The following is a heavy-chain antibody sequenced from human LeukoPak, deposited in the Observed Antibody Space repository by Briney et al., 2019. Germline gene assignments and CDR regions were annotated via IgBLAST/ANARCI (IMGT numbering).Heavy chain of an antibody. CDR2: IDPNSGGT. D-gene: IGHD2-2*02. J-gene: IGHJ3*02. CDR1: GYTFTGYY. CDR3: ARASYYCSSTSCYTSDDFDI. V-gene: IGHV1-2*02. Sequence: GASVKVSCKASGYTFTGYYMHWGRHAPGQGLEWMGWIDPNSGGTNYAQKFQGRVTMTRDTSISTAYMELSRLRSDDTAVYYCARASYYCSSTSCYTSDDFDIWGQGTMVTVSS.